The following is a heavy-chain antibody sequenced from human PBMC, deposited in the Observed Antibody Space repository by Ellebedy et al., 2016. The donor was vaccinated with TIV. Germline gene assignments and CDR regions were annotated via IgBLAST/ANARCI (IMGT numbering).Heavy chain of an antibody. CDR3: ARVMEMATTTYGMDV. CDR1: GYTFTSYY. J-gene: IGHJ6*02. V-gene: IGHV1-46*04. CDR2: INPSGGST. D-gene: IGHD5-24*01. Sequence: AASVKVFCKASGYTFTSYYMHWVRQAPGQGLEWMGIINPSGGSTSYAQKLQGRVTMTRDTSTSTVYMELSSLRSEDTAVYYCARVMEMATTTYGMDVWGQGTTVTVSS.